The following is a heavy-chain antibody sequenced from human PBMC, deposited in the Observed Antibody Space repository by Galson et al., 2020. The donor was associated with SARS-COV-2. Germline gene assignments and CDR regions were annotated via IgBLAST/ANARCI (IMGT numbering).Heavy chain of an antibody. Sequence: GESLKISCAASGFTVNNNYMSWVRQAPGKALEWVSVIYSIGTTYYAESVKDRFTISRDESKNTLYLQMNSLRAEDTAVYYCASGYSSGWGYWGQGTLVTVSS. CDR1: GFTVNNNY. V-gene: IGHV3-66*01. D-gene: IGHD6-19*01. CDR2: IYSIGTT. CDR3: ASGYSSGWGY. J-gene: IGHJ4*02.